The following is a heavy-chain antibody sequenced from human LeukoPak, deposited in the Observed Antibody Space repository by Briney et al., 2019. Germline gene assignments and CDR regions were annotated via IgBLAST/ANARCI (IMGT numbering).Heavy chain of an antibody. J-gene: IGHJ3*02. CDR1: GGSISSYY. V-gene: IGHV4-59*01. D-gene: IGHD3-10*01. CDR2: IYYSGST. CDR3: ARQLGPHVLLWFGELLNAFDI. Sequence: SETLSLTCTVSGGSISSYYWSWIRQPPGKGLEWIGYIYYSGSTNYNPSLKSRVTISVDTSKNQFSLKLSSVTAADTAVYYCARQLGPHVLLWFGELLNAFDIWGQGTMVTVSS.